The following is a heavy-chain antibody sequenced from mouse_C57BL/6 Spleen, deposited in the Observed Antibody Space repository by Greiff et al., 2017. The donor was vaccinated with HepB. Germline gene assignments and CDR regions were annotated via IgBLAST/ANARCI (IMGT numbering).Heavy chain of an antibody. CDR1: GFTLSDYG. Sequence: EVQVVESGGGLVKPGGSLNLSCAASGFTLSDYGMHWVRQAPEKGLEWVAYISSGSSTIYYADTVKGRFTISRDNAKNTLFLQMTSLRSEDTAMYYCARPYYYGSPTWFAYWGQGTLVTVSA. V-gene: IGHV5-17*01. CDR2: ISSGSSTI. D-gene: IGHD1-1*01. J-gene: IGHJ3*01. CDR3: ARPYYYGSPTWFAY.